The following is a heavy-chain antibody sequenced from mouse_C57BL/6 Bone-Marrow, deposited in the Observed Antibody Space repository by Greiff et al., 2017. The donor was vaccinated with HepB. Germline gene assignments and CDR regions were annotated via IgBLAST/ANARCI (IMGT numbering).Heavy chain of an antibody. D-gene: IGHD1-1*01. CDR2: ISNGGGST. V-gene: IGHV5-12*01. J-gene: IGHJ4*01. CDR1: GFTFSDYY. CDR3: ARPSYYYGSSPGY. Sequence: EVKLMESGGGLVQPGGSLKLSCAASGFTFSDYYMYWVRQTPEKRLEWVAYISNGGGSTYYPDTVKGRFTISRDNAKNTLYLQMSRLKSEDTAMYYCARPSYYYGSSPGYWGQGTSVAVSS.